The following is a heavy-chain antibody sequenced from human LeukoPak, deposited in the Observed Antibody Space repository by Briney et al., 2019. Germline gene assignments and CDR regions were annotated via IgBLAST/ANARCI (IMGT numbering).Heavy chain of an antibody. CDR2: IYYSGGT. CDR1: GGSISSYY. Sequence: PSETLSLTCTVSGGSISSYYWSWIRQPPGKGLEWIGYIYYSGGTNYNPSLKSRVTTSVDTSKNQFSLKLSSVTAADTAVYYCARVKRTTVRGNWFDPWGQGTLVTVSS. CDR3: ARVKRTTVRGNWFDP. D-gene: IGHD4-11*01. J-gene: IGHJ5*02. V-gene: IGHV4-59*12.